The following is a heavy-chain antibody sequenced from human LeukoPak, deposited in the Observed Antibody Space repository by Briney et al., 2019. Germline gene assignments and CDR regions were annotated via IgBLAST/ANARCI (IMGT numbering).Heavy chain of an antibody. CDR1: GGSISSDNYY. D-gene: IGHD4-17*01. CDR3: ARGTVTSVDY. Sequence: PSETLSLTCTVSGGSISSDNYYWGWIRQPPGKGLEWIGSIYYSGSTNYNPSLKSRVTISVNTSKNQFSLKLSSVTAADTAVYYCARGTVTSVDYWGQGTLVTVSS. CDR2: IYYSGST. J-gene: IGHJ4*02. V-gene: IGHV4-39*07.